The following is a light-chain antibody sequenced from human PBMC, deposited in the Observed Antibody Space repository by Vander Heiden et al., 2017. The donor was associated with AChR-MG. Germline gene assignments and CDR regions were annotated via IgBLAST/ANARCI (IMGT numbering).Light chain of an antibody. J-gene: IGKJ1*01. CDR2: GAS. CDR1: QSISNY. V-gene: IGKV1-39*01. Sequence: DIQMTQSPSSLSTSVGDRVTITCRASQSISNYLNWYQQKPGKAPKLLIYGASALQSGVPSRFSGSGSGTDFTLTISSLQVEDFATYYCQQSSGTLWTFGQGTKVEIK. CDR3: QQSSGTLWT.